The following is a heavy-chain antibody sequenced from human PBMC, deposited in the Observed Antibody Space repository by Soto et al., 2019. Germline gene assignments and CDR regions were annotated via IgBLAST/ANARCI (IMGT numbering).Heavy chain of an antibody. V-gene: IGHV1-69*02. Sequence: QVQLVQSGAEVKKPGSSVKVSCKASGGTFSSYTISWVRQAPGQGLEWMGRIIPILGIANYAQKFQGRVTITADKSTSTAYMELSSLRSEDTAVYYCARGAVVAAPPVYWGQGTLVTVSS. CDR3: ARGAVVAAPPVY. J-gene: IGHJ4*02. CDR1: GGTFSSYT. CDR2: IIPILGIA. D-gene: IGHD2-15*01.